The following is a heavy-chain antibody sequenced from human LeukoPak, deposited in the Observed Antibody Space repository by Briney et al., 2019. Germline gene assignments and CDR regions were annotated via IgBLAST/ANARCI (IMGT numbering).Heavy chain of an antibody. CDR1: GFIFSSYA. J-gene: IGHJ4*02. Sequence: GGSLRLSCAASGFIFSSYAMSWVRQAPGKGLEWVSGIISNGDSTYYADSVKGRFTISRDNYKNTLYLQMNSLRVEDTAIYYCAKALPTAFDYWGQGTLVSVSP. D-gene: IGHD2-21*02. V-gene: IGHV3-23*01. CDR3: AKALPTAFDY. CDR2: IISNGDST.